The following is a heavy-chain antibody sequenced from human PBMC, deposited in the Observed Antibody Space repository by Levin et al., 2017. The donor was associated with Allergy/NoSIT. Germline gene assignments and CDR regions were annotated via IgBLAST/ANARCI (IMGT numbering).Heavy chain of an antibody. CDR2: ISWDGSKS. V-gene: IGHV3-43*01. D-gene: IGHD2-15*01. CDR3: VRDGGYCSCGTCLGTFGN. Sequence: GGSLRLSCVASGFTFDDYTLHWVRQPPGKGLQWVSLISWDGSKSLYGDSVKGRFTISRDNSKNSLHLQMNSLRIEDTALYYCVRDGGYCSCGTCLGTFGNWGPGTVVTVSS. CDR1: GFTFDDYT. J-gene: IGHJ3*02.